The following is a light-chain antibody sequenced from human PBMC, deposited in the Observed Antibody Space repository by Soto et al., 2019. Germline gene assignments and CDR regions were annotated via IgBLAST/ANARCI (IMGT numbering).Light chain of an antibody. CDR1: SSDVESYYL. Sequence: QSALTQPASVSGSPGQSITISCTGASSDVESYYLVSWYQQYPGKAPKLIIYEGTRRPSGVSDRFSGSNSGNTASLTISGLQAEDEADYYCCSYAGSATLDVVFGGGTKLTVL. CDR3: CSYAGSATLDVV. J-gene: IGLJ2*01. V-gene: IGLV2-23*01. CDR2: EGT.